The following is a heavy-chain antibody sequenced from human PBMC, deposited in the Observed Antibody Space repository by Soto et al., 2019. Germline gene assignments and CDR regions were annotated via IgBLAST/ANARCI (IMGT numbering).Heavy chain of an antibody. D-gene: IGHD3-16*02. J-gene: IGHJ4*02. V-gene: IGHV1-69*06. CDR1: GGTFSSYA. Sequence: ASVKVSCKASGGTFSSYAISWVRQAPGQGLEWMGGIIPIFGTANYAQKFQGRVTITADKSTSTAYMELSSLRSEDTAVYYCARVHEGYDYVWGSYRYFDYWGQGTLVTVSS. CDR3: ARVHEGYDYVWGSYRYFDY. CDR2: IIPIFGTA.